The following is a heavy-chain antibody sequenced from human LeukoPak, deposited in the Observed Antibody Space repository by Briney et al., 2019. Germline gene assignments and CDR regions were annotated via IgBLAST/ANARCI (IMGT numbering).Heavy chain of an antibody. Sequence: GASVKVSCKASGYTFTSYYMHWVRQAPGQGLEWMGIINPSGGSTSYAQKFQGRVTMTRVMSTSTVYMELSSLRSEDTAVYYCASSYGYYYMDVWGKGTTVTVSS. CDR3: ASSYGYYYMDV. J-gene: IGHJ6*03. CDR1: GYTFTSYY. D-gene: IGHD3-10*01. CDR2: INPSGGST. V-gene: IGHV1-46*01.